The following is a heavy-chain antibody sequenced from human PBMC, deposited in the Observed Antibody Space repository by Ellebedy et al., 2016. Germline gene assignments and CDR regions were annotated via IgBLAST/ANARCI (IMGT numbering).Heavy chain of an antibody. CDR3: ARVGYGDYYFDY. CDR2: INAGNGNT. J-gene: IGHJ4*02. D-gene: IGHD4-17*01. V-gene: IGHV1-3*01. Sequence: ASVKVSCKASGYTFSSSAIHWVRQAPGQRLEWMGWINAGNGNTKFSQKFQGRVIITRDTSATTAYMELSSLRSEDTAVYYCARVGYGDYYFDYWGQGTLVTVSS. CDR1: GYTFSSSA.